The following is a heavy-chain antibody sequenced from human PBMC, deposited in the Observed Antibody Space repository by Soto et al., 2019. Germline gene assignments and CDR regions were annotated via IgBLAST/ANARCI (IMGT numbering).Heavy chain of an antibody. Sequence: GGSLRLSCAASGFTFSSYGMHWVRQAPGKGLEWVAVISYDGSNKYYADSVKGRFTISRDNSKNTLYLQMNSLRAEDTAVYYCAKDLGIVATIDYYGMDVWGQGTTVTVSS. CDR1: GFTFSSYG. J-gene: IGHJ6*02. V-gene: IGHV3-30*18. CDR3: AKDLGIVATIDYYGMDV. CDR2: ISYDGSNK. D-gene: IGHD5-12*01.